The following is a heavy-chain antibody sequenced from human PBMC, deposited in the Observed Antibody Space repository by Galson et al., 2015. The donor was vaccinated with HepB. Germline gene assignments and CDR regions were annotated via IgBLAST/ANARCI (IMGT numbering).Heavy chain of an antibody. V-gene: IGHV3-23*01. D-gene: IGHD3-16*01. Sequence: SLRLSCAVSGFTFGGYAMSWVRQAPGKRLEWVSSISGSGSATDYADFVKGRFTISRDNSKDTLYLQMNNLRAEDTAVYYCTRKGALGYYYYYSVDVWGQGTAVTVSS. CDR3: TRKGALGYYYYYSVDV. CDR1: GFTFGGYA. J-gene: IGHJ6*02. CDR2: ISGSGSAT.